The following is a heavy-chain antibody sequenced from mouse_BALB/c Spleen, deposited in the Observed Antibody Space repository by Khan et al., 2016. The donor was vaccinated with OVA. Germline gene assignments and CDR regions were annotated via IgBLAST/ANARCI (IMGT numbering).Heavy chain of an antibody. CDR1: GYTFTDYA. CDR3: ARPAYDGYYDY. CDR2: ISTYSGNT. V-gene: IGHV1S137*01. J-gene: IGHJ2*01. D-gene: IGHD2-3*01. Sequence: QVQLQQSGPELVRPGVSVKISCKGSGYTFTDYAMHWVKQSHAKSLEWIGLISTYSGNTNYKQKFKGKATMTVDKSSSTDHMELARLTSEDSAIYDCARPAYDGYYDYWGQGTTLTVSS.